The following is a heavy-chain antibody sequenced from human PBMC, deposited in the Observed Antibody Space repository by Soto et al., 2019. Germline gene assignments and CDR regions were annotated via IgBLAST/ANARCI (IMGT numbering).Heavy chain of an antibody. CDR3: VRTGWNHPDY. Sequence: EVQLVESGGGLVQPGGSLRLSCAVSGFTFNSHWMSWVRQPPGKGLEWVASIKEDGSEKSYVDSVKGRFTISRDNAKNALFLQMNSLRVEDTAVYYGVRTGWNHPDYWGQGTLVTVSS. J-gene: IGHJ4*02. D-gene: IGHD1-1*01. CDR1: GFTFNSHW. V-gene: IGHV3-7*01. CDR2: IKEDGSEK.